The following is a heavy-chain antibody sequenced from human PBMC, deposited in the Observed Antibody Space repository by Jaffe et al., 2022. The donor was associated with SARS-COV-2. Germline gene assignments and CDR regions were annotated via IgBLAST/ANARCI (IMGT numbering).Heavy chain of an antibody. CDR1: GFTFSNFG. V-gene: IGHV3-23*01. CDR3: ARRGYSSNWPNWYFDL. CDR2: ITNGGGSS. D-gene: IGHD6-13*01. J-gene: IGHJ2*01. Sequence: EVQLLESGGGLVQPGGSLRISCAASGFTFSNFGMTWVRQAPGKGLEWVSVITNGGGSSKDADSVKGRFTISRDNSENTLYLQMNSLRAEDTAVYYCARRGYSSNWPNWYFDLWGRGTLVTVSS.